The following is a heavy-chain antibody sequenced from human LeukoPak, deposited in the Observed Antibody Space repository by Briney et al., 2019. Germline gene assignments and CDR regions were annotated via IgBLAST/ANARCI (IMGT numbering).Heavy chain of an antibody. CDR3: ARLGGSGSYPLFYMDV. CDR2: ISAYNGNT. D-gene: IGHD3-10*01. Sequence: AASVKVSCKASGYTFTSYGISWVRQAPGQGLEWMGWISAYNGNTNYAQKLQGRVTMTTDTSTSTAYMELRSLRSDDTAVYYCARLGGSGSYPLFYMDVWGKGTTVTVSS. V-gene: IGHV1-18*01. CDR1: GYTFTSYG. J-gene: IGHJ6*03.